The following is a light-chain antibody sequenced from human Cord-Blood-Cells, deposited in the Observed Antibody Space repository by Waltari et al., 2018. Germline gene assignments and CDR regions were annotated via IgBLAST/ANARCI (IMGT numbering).Light chain of an antibody. CDR3: CSYAGSYTYV. Sequence: QAALTQPRSVSGSPGQSVTIFCTGTSSDDGGYYSASWYQQHPGKAPKLMIYDVSKRPAGVPDRFSGSKSGNTASLTISGLQAEDEADYYCCSYAGSYTYVFGTGTKVTVL. V-gene: IGLV2-11*01. CDR1: SSDDGGYYS. J-gene: IGLJ1*01. CDR2: DVS.